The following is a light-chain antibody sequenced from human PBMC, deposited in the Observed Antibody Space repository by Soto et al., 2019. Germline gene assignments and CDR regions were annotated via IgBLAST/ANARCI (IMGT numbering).Light chain of an antibody. J-gene: IGKJ2*01. CDR3: QQGHDWPLN. CDR2: GVS. CDR1: QSISGE. V-gene: IGKV3-15*01. Sequence: EIVMTQSPATLSVSPGERATLSCRASQSISGELAWYQQRPGQPPRLLIYGVSTRATGVPDRFSGSGSGSDFTLTISGLQSEDFAVYYCQQGHDWPLNFGQGTRLDI.